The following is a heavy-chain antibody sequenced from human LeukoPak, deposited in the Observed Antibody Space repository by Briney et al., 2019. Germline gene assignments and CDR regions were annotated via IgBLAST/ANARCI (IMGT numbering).Heavy chain of an antibody. J-gene: IGHJ4*02. V-gene: IGHV3-43*02. CDR3: AKDYY. Sequence: GGSLRLSCAASGFTFDDYPMHWVRQVPGKGLEWVSLISGDGGTRYYADSVKGRFTISRDNSKNSLYLQMNSLSTEDTALYYCAKDYYWGQGTLVTVSS. CDR2: ISGDGGTR. CDR1: GFTFDDYP.